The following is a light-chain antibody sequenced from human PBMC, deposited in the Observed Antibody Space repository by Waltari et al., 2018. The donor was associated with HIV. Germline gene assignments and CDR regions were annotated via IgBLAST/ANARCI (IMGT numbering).Light chain of an antibody. CDR1: RTNIGSNT. CDR2: SNN. V-gene: IGLV1-44*01. CDR3: AAWDDSLGAHYV. J-gene: IGLJ1*01. Sequence: QSILTQPPSASGTPGQRVTVSCSGSRTNIGSNTVNWYQQLPGTAPKLLIYSNNHRPSGFSDRFSGSKSGTSASLAISGLQSDDEADYYCAAWDDSLGAHYVFGTGTKVTVL.